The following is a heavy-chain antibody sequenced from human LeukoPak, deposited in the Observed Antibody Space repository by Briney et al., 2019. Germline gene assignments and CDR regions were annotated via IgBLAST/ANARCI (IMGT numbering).Heavy chain of an antibody. V-gene: IGHV3-9*01. CDR2: ISWNSGSI. CDR3: AKAPGSSARGAFDI. D-gene: IGHD6-6*01. J-gene: IGHJ3*02. CDR1: GFTFDDYA. Sequence: GGSLRLSCAASGFTFDDYAMHWVRQAPGKGLEWVSGISWNSGSIGYADSVKGRFTISRDNAKDSLYLQMNSLRAEDTALYYCAKAPGSSARGAFDIWGQGTMVTVSS.